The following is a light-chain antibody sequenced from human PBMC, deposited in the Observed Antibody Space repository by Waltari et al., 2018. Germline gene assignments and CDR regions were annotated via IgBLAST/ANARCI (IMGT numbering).Light chain of an antibody. Sequence: DIQMTQSPSSLSASVGDRVTITCRASQNISSYLNWYQQKPGKAPKLVIYAASSLQSGVPSRFSGSGSGTDVTLTISNLQPEDFATYYCQQSYSTPFTFGPGTKVDIE. CDR1: QNISSY. CDR2: AAS. CDR3: QQSYSTPFT. J-gene: IGKJ3*01. V-gene: IGKV1-39*01.